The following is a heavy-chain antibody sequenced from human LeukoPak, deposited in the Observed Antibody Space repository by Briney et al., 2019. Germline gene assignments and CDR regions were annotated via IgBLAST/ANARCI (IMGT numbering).Heavy chain of an antibody. J-gene: IGHJ4*02. V-gene: IGHV4-4*07. CDR1: GGSISTYC. Sequence: SQTLSLTCTVSGGSISTYCWNWIRQSAGKGLEWIGRICGSGSTNYNPSLKSRVTMSVDTPKNQFSLKLTSLSAADTAAYYCATGDWNGADNWGQGTLVTVSS. CDR3: ATGDWNGADN. CDR2: ICGSGST. D-gene: IGHD1-1*01.